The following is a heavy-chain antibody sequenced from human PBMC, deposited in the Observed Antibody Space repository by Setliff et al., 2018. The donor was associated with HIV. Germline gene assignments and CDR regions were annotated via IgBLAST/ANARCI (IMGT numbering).Heavy chain of an antibody. Sequence: ETLSLTCAVSGGSFSAYYWSWIRQPPGEGLEWIGEINHSGSTNYNPSLKSRVTISIDTSRKQFSLRLNSVTAADTAIYYCAREERGWSNRGAFDIWGQGTMVTVS. V-gene: IGHV4-34*01. J-gene: IGHJ3*02. CDR3: AREERGWSNRGAFDI. D-gene: IGHD6-19*01. CDR2: INHSGST. CDR1: GGSFSAYY.